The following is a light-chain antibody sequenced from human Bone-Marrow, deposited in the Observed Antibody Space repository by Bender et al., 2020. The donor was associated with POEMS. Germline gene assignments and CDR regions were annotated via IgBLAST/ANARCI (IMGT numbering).Light chain of an antibody. V-gene: IGLV2-14*01. CDR3: QSYDSSLSGPWV. Sequence: QSALTQPASVSGSPGQSITISCTGTTSDVGGYNYVSWYQQHPGKAPKLTIFEVTERPSEVPDRFSGSRSGTSASLAISGLQSEDEADYYCQSYDSSLSGPWVFGGGTKLTVL. J-gene: IGLJ3*02. CDR2: EVT. CDR1: TSDVGGYNY.